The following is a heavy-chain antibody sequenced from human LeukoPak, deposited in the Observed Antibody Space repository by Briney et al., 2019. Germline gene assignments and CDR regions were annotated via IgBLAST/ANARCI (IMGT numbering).Heavy chain of an antibody. CDR1: GFTFSSYA. J-gene: IGHJ4*02. CDR2: ISYDGSNK. D-gene: IGHD6-19*01. Sequence: PGRSLRLSCAASGFTFSSYAMHWVRQAPGKGLEWVAVISYDGSNKYYADSVKGRFTISRDNSKNTLYLQMNSLRAEDTAVYYCAGDELGQWLIPYYFDYWGQGTLVTVSS. CDR3: AGDELGQWLIPYYFDY. V-gene: IGHV3-30-3*01.